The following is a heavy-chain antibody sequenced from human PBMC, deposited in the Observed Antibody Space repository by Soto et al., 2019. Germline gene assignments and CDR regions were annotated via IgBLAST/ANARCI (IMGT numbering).Heavy chain of an antibody. Sequence: QVQLVESGGGVVQPGRSLRLSCAASGFTFSNYGMHWVRQAPGKGLEWVAVTSNDGGEKHYVDSVEGRFTISRDNSKNTVYLQMNSLRTEDTGVYYCAKDTGRYRSTWRNSNWFDPWGQGTLVTVSS. CDR3: AKDTGRYRSTWRNSNWFDP. CDR1: GFTFSNYG. CDR2: TSNDGGEK. V-gene: IGHV3-30*18. D-gene: IGHD2-2*01. J-gene: IGHJ5*02.